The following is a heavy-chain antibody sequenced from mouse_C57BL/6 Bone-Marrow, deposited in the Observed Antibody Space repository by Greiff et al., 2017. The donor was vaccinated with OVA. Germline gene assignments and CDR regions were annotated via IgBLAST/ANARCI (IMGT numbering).Heavy chain of an antibody. CDR3: ARYGYNDYDGFAY. J-gene: IGHJ3*01. CDR1: GYTFTSYW. D-gene: IGHD2-4*01. CDR2: IYPGSGCT. V-gene: IGHV1-55*01. Sequence: QVQLQQPGAELVKPGASVKMSCKASGYTFTSYWITWVKQRPGQGLEWIGDIYPGSGCTNYNEKFKSKATLTVDTSSSTAYMQLSSLTSEDSAVYYCARYGYNDYDGFAYWGQGTLVTV.